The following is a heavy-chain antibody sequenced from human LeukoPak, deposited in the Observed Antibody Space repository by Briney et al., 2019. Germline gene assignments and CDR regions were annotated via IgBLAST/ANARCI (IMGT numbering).Heavy chain of an antibody. J-gene: IGHJ6*02. CDR1: GGTISSYY. D-gene: IGHD6-13*01. CDR3: AVSIAAAEAKWVFYGMDV. CDR2: IYYSGST. V-gene: IGHV4-59*12. Sequence: PSETLSLTCTVSGGTISSYYLSWIRQPPGKGLEWIGYIYYSGSTYYNPSLKSRVTISVDTTKNQFALKLNSVTAADTAVYYCAVSIAAAEAKWVFYGMDVWGLGTTVIVSS.